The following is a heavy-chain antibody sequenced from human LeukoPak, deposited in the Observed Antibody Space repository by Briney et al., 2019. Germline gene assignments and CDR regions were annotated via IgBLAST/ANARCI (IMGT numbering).Heavy chain of an antibody. CDR1: GFTFSSYS. Sequence: PGGSLRLSCAASGFTFSSYSMNWVRQAPGKGLEWVSSISSSSSYIYYADSVKGRFTISRDNAKNSLYLQMNSLRAEDTALYYCAKAYYDSTEDYFDYWGQGTLVTVSS. V-gene: IGHV3-21*04. CDR2: ISSSSSYI. CDR3: AKAYYDSTEDYFDY. J-gene: IGHJ4*02. D-gene: IGHD3-22*01.